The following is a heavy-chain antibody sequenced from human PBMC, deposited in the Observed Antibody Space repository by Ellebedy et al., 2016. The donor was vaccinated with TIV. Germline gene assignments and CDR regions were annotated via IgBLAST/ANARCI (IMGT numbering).Heavy chain of an antibody. CDR2: LSYDGSNE. J-gene: IGHJ4*02. D-gene: IGHD2-2*01. Sequence: PGGSLRLSCAASGFTFSSYSMHWVRQAPGKGLEWVAALSYDGSNEYYGDSLRGRFTISRDSSKRTLYLQMNSLRPEDTAVYYCAKPFVGHCISTVCYVFDDWGQGTLVTVSS. CDR1: GFTFSSYS. CDR3: AKPFVGHCISTVCYVFDD. V-gene: IGHV3-30*18.